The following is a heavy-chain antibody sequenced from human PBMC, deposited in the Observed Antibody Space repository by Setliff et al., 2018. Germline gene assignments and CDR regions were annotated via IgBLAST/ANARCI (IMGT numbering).Heavy chain of an antibody. D-gene: IGHD2-8*01. CDR2: VRFDGSYK. V-gene: IGHV3-30*02. J-gene: IGHJ4*02. Sequence: PGGSLRLSCAASRFHFRTYVMHWVRQAPGKGLDWVASVRFDGSYKVYADSVKGRFTISRDNSENTLFLQMTSLRPEDTGIYYCAKVKKPLIRGSGFDYWGRGTLVTVSS. CDR1: RFHFRTYV. CDR3: AKVKKPLIRGSGFDY.